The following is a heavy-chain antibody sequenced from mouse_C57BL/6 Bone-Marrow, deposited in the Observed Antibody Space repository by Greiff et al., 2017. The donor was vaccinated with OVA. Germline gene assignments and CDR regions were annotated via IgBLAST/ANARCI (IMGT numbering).Heavy chain of an antibody. V-gene: IGHV1-81*01. D-gene: IGHD1-1*01. CDR1: GYTFTSYG. J-gene: IGHJ4*01. CDR3: AFYYGSSYYAMDY. CDR2: IYPRSGNP. Sequence: VQLQQSGAELARPGASVKLSCKASGYTFTSYGISWVKQRTGQGLEWIGEIYPRSGNPYYNEKFKGKATLTADKSSSTAYMELRRLTSEDSAVYFCAFYYGSSYYAMDYWGQGTSVTVSS.